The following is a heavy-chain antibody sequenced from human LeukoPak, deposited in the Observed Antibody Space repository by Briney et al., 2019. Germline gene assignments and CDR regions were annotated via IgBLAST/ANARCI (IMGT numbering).Heavy chain of an antibody. J-gene: IGHJ4*02. CDR2: ISGSGTNT. V-gene: IGHV3-23*01. D-gene: IGHD3-10*01. Sequence: GGSLRLSCAASGFTFSSYAMSWVRQAPGKGLEWVSVISGSGTNTYYADSVKGRFTISRDNSKNTLYLQMNSLRAEDTAVYYCAKGAMVRGVIIKSPYWGQGTLVTVSS. CDR3: AKGAMVRGVIIKSPY. CDR1: GFTFSSYA.